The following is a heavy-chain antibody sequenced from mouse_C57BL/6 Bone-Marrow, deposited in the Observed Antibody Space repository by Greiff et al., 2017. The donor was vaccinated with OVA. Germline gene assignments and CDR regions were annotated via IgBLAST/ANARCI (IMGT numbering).Heavy chain of an antibody. Sequence: VQLQQSGPVLVKPGASVKMSCKASGYTFTDYYMNWVKQSHGKSLEWIGVINPYNGGTSYNQKFKGKATLTVDKSSSTAYMELNSLTSEDSAVYYCARLGGYPYYFDYWGQGTTLTVSS. D-gene: IGHD2-2*01. CDR3: ARLGGYPYYFDY. CDR2: INPYNGGT. V-gene: IGHV1-19*01. J-gene: IGHJ2*01. CDR1: GYTFTDYY.